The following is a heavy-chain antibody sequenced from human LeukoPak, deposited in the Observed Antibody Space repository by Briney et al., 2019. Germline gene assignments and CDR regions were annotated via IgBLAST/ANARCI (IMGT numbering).Heavy chain of an antibody. CDR2: IYYSGST. D-gene: IGHD3-10*01. CDR3: ARSNPRGSGSYDY. CDR1: GGPISSSSYY. V-gene: IGHV4-39*01. J-gene: IGHJ4*02. Sequence: PSETLSLTCTVSGGPISSSSYYWGWIRQPPGKGLEWIGSIYYSGSTYYNPSLKSRVTISVDTSKNQFSLKLSSVTAADTAVYYCARSNPRGSGSYDYWGQGTLVTVSS.